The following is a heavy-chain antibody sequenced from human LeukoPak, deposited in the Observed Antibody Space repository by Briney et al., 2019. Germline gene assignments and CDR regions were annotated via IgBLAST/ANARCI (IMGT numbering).Heavy chain of an antibody. V-gene: IGHV3-23*01. CDR2: ISDSGDGT. Sequence: GGSLRLSCAASGFTFRTYAMSWVRQAPGKGLEWVAGISDSGDGTYYAESVKGRFTISRDNSKNTVFLQMNSLRADDTAKYYCAKDKAPGSWHTPSNFWGQGTLVTVSS. CDR1: GFTFRTYA. J-gene: IGHJ4*02. D-gene: IGHD6-13*01. CDR3: AKDKAPGSWHTPSNF.